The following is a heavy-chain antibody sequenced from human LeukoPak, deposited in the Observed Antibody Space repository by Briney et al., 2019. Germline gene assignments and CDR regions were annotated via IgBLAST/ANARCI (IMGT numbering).Heavy chain of an antibody. CDR3: ARGSPDYSWYAY. CDR2: INSDGSDP. V-gene: IGHV3-74*01. CDR1: GFAFSSYL. Sequence: GGSLRLSCAASGFAFSSYLMHWVRQVPGKGLVWVSRINSDGSDPIYADSVKGRFTISRDNAKNTVHLQMNSLGVGDTAVYYCARGSPDYSWYAYWGQGTLVTVSS. J-gene: IGHJ4*02. D-gene: IGHD6-13*01.